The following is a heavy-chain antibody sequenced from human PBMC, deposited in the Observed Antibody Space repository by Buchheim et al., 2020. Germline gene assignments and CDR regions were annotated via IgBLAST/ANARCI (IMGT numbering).Heavy chain of an antibody. J-gene: IGHJ4*02. CDR3: AIEIVLVDIVLVVYENY. CDR1: GGSFSGYY. CDR2: INHSGST. V-gene: IGHV4-34*01. Sequence: QVQLQQWGAGLLKPSETLSLTCAVYGGSFSGYYWSWIRQPPGKGLEWIGEINHSGSTNYNPSLTSRVTISLDTSKNQFSLKLSSVTAADTAVYYCAIEIVLVDIVLVVYENYWGQGTL. D-gene: IGHD2-8*02.